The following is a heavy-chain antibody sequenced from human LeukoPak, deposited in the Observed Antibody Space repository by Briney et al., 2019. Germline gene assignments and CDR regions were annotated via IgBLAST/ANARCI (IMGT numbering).Heavy chain of an antibody. V-gene: IGHV3-23*01. CDR1: GFTFSSYA. CDR3: AKKSVPNTPPTSDY. Sequence: PGGSLRLSCAASGFTFSSYAMNWVRQAPGKGLNWVSAISGGGDSTYYADSVRGRFTISRDNSKNTLYLQMNSLRAEDTAVYYCAKKSVPNTPPTSDYWGQGTLVTVSS. D-gene: IGHD2-2*02. J-gene: IGHJ4*02. CDR2: ISGGGDST.